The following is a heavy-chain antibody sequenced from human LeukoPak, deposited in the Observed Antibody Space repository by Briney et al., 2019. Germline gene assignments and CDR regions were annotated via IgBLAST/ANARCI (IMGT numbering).Heavy chain of an antibody. J-gene: IGHJ4*02. Sequence: GGSLRLSCAASGFTFSSYAMHWVRQAPGKGLEWVAVISYDGSNKYYADSVKGRFTISRDNAKNSLYLQMNSLRAEDTAVYYCARGAASSGWNDYWGQGTLVTVSS. CDR1: GFTFSSYA. V-gene: IGHV3-30-3*01. CDR2: ISYDGSNK. CDR3: ARGAASSGWNDY. D-gene: IGHD6-19*01.